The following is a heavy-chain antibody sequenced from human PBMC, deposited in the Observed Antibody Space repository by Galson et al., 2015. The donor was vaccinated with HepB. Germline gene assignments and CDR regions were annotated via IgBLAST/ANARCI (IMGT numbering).Heavy chain of an antibody. Sequence: RLSCAASGFTFSSYAMHWVRQAPGKGLEWVAVISYDGSNKYYADSVKGRFTISRDNSKNTLYLQMNSLRAEDTAVYYCARALTKTVLRGYFDYWGQGTLVTVSS. D-gene: IGHD4/OR15-4a*01. CDR3: ARALTKTVLRGYFDY. J-gene: IGHJ4*02. CDR1: GFTFSSYA. CDR2: ISYDGSNK. V-gene: IGHV3-30*04.